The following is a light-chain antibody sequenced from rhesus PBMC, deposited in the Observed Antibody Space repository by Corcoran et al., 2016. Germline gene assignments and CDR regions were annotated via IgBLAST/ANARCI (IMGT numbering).Light chain of an antibody. CDR1: SNDIGGYIY. CDR2: EGT. Sequence: QAALTQPRSVSGSPGQSVPISCTGTSNDIGGYIYVSWYQQHPGKAPKLMIYEGTKRPSGGSDRFSGSKSGSTASLTSSGLQAEDDADYSCCSYAGSYTYIFGLGTRLTVL. J-gene: IGLJ1*01. CDR3: CSYAGSYTYI. V-gene: IGLV2-32*01.